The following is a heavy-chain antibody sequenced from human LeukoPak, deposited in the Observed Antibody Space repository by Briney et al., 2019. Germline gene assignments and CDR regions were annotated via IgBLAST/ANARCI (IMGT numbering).Heavy chain of an antibody. CDR2: IKQDGSEK. CDR1: GFTFSSYA. Sequence: PGGSLRLPCAASGFTFSSYAMSWVRQAPGKGLEWVANIKQDGSEKYYVDSVKGRFTISRDNAKNSLYLQMNSLRAEDTAVYYCARVDYYYYYMDVWGKGATVTVSS. CDR3: ARVDYYYYYMDV. V-gene: IGHV3-7*04. J-gene: IGHJ6*03.